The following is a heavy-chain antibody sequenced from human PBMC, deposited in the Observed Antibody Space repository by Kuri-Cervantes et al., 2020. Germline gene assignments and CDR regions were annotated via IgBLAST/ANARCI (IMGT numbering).Heavy chain of an antibody. Sequence: GGSLRLSCAASGFTFSDYYMSWIRQAPGKGLEWVAVIWYDGSNKYYADSVKGRFTISRDNSKNTLYLQMNSLRAEDTAVYYCASNSGSLGGFWGQGTLVTVSS. J-gene: IGHJ4*02. CDR2: IWYDGSNK. CDR1: GFTFSDYY. V-gene: IGHV3-33*08. D-gene: IGHD1-26*01. CDR3: ASNSGSLGGF.